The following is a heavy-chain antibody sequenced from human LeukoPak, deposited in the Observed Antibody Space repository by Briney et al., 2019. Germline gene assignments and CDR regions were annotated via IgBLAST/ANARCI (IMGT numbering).Heavy chain of an antibody. V-gene: IGHV3-23*01. CDR3: ARDRLGYLNYFDY. J-gene: IGHJ4*02. CDR1: GFTFSSYA. Sequence: PGGSLRLSCAASGFTFSSYAMSWVRQAPGKGLEWVSGISGSGGSTYYGDAVKGRFTISRDNSKNSLSLQMNSLRAEDTAVYYCARDRLGYLNYFDYWGQGTLVTVSS. CDR2: ISGSGGST. D-gene: IGHD3-22*01.